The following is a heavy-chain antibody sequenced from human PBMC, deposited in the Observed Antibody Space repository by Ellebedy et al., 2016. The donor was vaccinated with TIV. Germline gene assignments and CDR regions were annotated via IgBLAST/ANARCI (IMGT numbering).Heavy chain of an antibody. CDR1: GFSSGFSFSRYA. CDR2: ISGSGGST. CDR3: ARTTTMTTFGPCDL. V-gene: IGHV3-23*01. J-gene: IGHJ3*01. Sequence: GESLKISCAASGFSSGFSFSRYAMGWVRQAPGKGLEWVSGISGSGGSTYYADSVKGRFTISRDNSKNTLYLQLNNLRAGDTALYYCARTTTMTTFGPCDLWGQGTRVTVSS. D-gene: IGHD3-16*01.